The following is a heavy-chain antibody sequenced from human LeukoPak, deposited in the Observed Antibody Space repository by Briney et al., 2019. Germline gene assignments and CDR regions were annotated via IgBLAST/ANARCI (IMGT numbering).Heavy chain of an antibody. V-gene: IGHV3-7*03. CDR3: ARDPDVVRGVHFDY. D-gene: IGHD3-10*01. Sequence: GGSLRLSCAASGFKFSNDWMNWVRQAPGKGLEWVANINQHGSEQYYADSVRGRFTISRDNSRNSLYLQTNSLRGEDTAVYYCARDPDVVRGVHFDYWGQGALVTVSS. CDR1: GFKFSNDW. J-gene: IGHJ4*02. CDR2: INQHGSEQ.